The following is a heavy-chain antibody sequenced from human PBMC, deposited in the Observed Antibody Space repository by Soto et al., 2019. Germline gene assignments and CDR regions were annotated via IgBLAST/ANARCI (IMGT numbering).Heavy chain of an antibody. V-gene: IGHV3-33*01. D-gene: IGHD1-26*01. CDR2: IWYDGSNK. Sequence: QVQLVESGGGVVQPGRSLRLSCAASGFPFSSYGMHWVRQAPGKGLEWVAVIWYDGSNKYYADSVKGRFTISRDNSKNTLYLQMNSLRAEDTAVYYCAREGDEWELPFDYWGQGTLVTVSS. J-gene: IGHJ4*02. CDR1: GFPFSSYG. CDR3: AREGDEWELPFDY.